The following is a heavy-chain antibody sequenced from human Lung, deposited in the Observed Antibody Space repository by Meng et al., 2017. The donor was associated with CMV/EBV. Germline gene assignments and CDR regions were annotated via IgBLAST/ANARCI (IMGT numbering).Heavy chain of an antibody. CDR1: GFTFSSYW. V-gene: IGHV3-7*01. CDR2: IKQDGSEK. J-gene: IGHJ3*02. D-gene: IGHD3-10*01. CDR3: ASPRRGAFDI. Sequence: GEXXKISCAASGFTFSSYWMSWVRQAPGKGLEWVANIKQDGSEKYYVDSVKGRFTISRDNAKNSLYLQMNSLRAEDTAVYYCASPRRGAFDIWGQGTMVTFSS.